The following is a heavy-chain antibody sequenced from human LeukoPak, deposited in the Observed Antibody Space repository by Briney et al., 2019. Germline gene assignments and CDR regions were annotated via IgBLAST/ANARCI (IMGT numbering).Heavy chain of an antibody. Sequence: GGSLRLSCAPSGFTFSRHGMHWVRQAPGKGLEWVAIISNDGSRKYYAHSVEGRFTISRDNSKNTLYLQMDSLTAEDTAVYYCARDRAWNYFDYWGQGTLVTVSS. CDR2: ISNDGSRK. D-gene: IGHD3-3*01. CDR1: GFTFSRHG. CDR3: ARDRAWNYFDY. J-gene: IGHJ4*02. V-gene: IGHV3-30*03.